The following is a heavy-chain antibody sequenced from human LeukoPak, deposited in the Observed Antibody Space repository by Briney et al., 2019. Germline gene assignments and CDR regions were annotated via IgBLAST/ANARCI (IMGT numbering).Heavy chain of an antibody. CDR1: GFTFSDYA. D-gene: IGHD3-3*01. J-gene: IGHJ4*02. Sequence: GGSLRLSCAASGFTFSDYALGWVCQAPGRGLEWVATLSGSGAGTYYSDSVQGRFTISRDNSKRTLFLQMNSLRAEDTAFYYCAKAELGVDTFFDYWGQGTLVTVSS. V-gene: IGHV3-23*01. CDR3: AKAELGVDTFFDY. CDR2: LSGSGAGT.